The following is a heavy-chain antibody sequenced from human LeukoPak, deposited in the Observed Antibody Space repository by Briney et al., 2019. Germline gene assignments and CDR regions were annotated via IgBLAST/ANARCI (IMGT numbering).Heavy chain of an antibody. V-gene: IGHV1-18*01. CDR2: ISAYNGNT. J-gene: IGHJ6*02. CDR1: GYTFTSYG. CDR3: ARDLTQLSYYGMDV. Sequence: ASVKVSCKASGYTFTSYGISWVRQAPGQGLEWMGWISAYNGNTNYAQKLQGRVTMTTDTSTSTAYVELRSLRSDDTAVYYCARDLTQLSYYGMDVWGQGTTVTVSS. D-gene: IGHD5-18*01.